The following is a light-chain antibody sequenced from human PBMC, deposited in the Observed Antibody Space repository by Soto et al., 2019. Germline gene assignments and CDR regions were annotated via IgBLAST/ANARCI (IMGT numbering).Light chain of an antibody. V-gene: IGKV3-15*01. J-gene: IGKJ5*01. CDR3: QQYNNWPVT. CDR2: AAS. Sequence: EIVMTQSPASLSVSLGERATLSCRASQSVSSNLDWYQQKPGKAPRLLIYAASTIATGIPARFSGSGSGTDFPLTISSLQSEDFAFYYCQQYNNWPVTFGQGTRLEIK. CDR1: QSVSSN.